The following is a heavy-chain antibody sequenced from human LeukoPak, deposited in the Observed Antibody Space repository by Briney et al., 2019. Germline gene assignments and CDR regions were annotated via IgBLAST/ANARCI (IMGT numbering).Heavy chain of an antibody. Sequence: TGGSLGLSCAASGFTFSSYGMHWVRQAPGKGLEWVSAITDSGGGTYYAGSVKGRFTISRDNSKNTLSLQMNSLRVEDTAVYYCASRDPCSGGTCFALAYWGQGILVTVSS. CDR3: ASRDPCSGGTCFALAY. J-gene: IGHJ4*02. V-gene: IGHV3-23*01. CDR2: ITDSGGGT. D-gene: IGHD2-15*01. CDR1: GFTFSSYG.